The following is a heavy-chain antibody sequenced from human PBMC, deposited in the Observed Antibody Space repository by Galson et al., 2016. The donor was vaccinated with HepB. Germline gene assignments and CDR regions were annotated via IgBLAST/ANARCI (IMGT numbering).Heavy chain of an antibody. CDR1: GYNFVNYY. V-gene: IGHV5-10-1*01. CDR3: ARHGTYGNYVLNWFDP. Sequence: QSGAEVKKPGESLRISCKASGYNFVNYYITWVRQMPGKGLEWMGRIDPSDSYTNYSPSFQGHVIISVDKSISTAYLQWSSLKTSDTAMYYCARHGTYGNYVLNWFDPWGQGTLVTVSS. D-gene: IGHD4-11*01. J-gene: IGHJ5*02. CDR2: IDPSDSYT.